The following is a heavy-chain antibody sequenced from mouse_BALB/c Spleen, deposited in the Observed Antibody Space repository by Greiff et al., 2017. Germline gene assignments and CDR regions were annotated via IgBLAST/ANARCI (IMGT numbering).Heavy chain of an antibody. V-gene: IGHV5-9-3*01. D-gene: IGHD2-4*01. CDR1: GFTFSSYA. J-gene: IGHJ3*01. CDR2: ISSGGSYT. Sequence: EVKLVESGGGLVKPGGSLKLSCAASGFTFSSYAMSWVRQTPEKRLEWVATISSGGSYTYYPDSVKGRFTISRDNAKNTLYLQMSSLRSEDTAMYYCARLEDYDYWFAYWGQGTLVTVSA. CDR3: ARLEDYDYWFAY.